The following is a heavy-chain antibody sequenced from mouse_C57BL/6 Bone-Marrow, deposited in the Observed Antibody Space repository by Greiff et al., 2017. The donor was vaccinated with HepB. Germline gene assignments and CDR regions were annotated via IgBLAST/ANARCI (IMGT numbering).Heavy chain of an antibody. CDR2: ISSGSSTI. Sequence: DVQLVESGGGLVKPGGSLKLSCAASGFTFSDYGMHWVRQAPEKGLEWVAYISSGSSTIYYADTVKGRFTISRDNAKNTLFLQMTSLRSEDTAMYYCAKLYYYGSSPHFDYWGQGTTLTVSS. V-gene: IGHV5-17*01. D-gene: IGHD1-1*01. J-gene: IGHJ2*01. CDR1: GFTFSDYG. CDR3: AKLYYYGSSPHFDY.